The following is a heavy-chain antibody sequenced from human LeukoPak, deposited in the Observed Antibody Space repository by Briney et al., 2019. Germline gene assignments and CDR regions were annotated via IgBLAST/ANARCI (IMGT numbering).Heavy chain of an antibody. CDR3: AKDYCRGGNCPLPFFDS. V-gene: IGHV3-23*01. CDR2: IIDVGGT. J-gene: IGHJ4*02. Sequence: GGSLRLSCAVSGSTLTEHAWSWVRQAPGEGLEWVSGIIDVGGTYYADSVKGRFTIPRDSSKNTLYLQMNSLRAEDTATYYCAKDYCRGGNCPLPFFDSWGQGTLVTVSS. CDR1: GSTLTEHA. D-gene: IGHD2-15*01.